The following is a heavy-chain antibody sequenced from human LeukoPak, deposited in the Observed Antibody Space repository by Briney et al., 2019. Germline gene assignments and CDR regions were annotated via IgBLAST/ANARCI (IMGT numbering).Heavy chain of an antibody. V-gene: IGHV3-30*04. CDR1: GFAFSGYS. CDR3: ARVRDSYNWNDSRLDS. J-gene: IGHJ4*02. CDR2: ISYDGSKK. Sequence: GMSLRLSCAASGFAFSGYSMHWVRQAPGKGLEWVALISYDGSKKYYTDSVKGRFTISRDNSKETLYLEMSSLRPEDTAIYSCARVRDSYNWNDSRLDSWGQGTLVTVSS. D-gene: IGHD1-1*01.